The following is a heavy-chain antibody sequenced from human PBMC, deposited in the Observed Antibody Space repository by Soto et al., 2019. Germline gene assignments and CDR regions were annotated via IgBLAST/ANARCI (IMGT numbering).Heavy chain of an antibody. CDR2: IDYSGTA. D-gene: IGHD1-20*01. J-gene: IGHJ4*02. CDR3: ARITGRHLDC. CDR1: SGSISVTNVF. V-gene: IGHV4-39*01. Sequence: PSETLSLTCTVSSGSISVTNVFWGWVRQPPGKGLEWIGNIDYSGTAYFSPSLATRVTFHVDTSKNQFSLTLYSVTAADTAVYYCARITGRHLDCWGKGILVTVSS.